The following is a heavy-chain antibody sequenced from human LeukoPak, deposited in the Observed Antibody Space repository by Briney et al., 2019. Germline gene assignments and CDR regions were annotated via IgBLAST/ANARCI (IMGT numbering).Heavy chain of an antibody. CDR3: AKSVVGLTSAYGMDV. CDR2: INQDGSEK. J-gene: IGHJ6*02. D-gene: IGHD2-15*01. V-gene: IGHV3-7*02. CDR1: GFTLSSDW. Sequence: GGSLRLSCAASGFTLSSDWMNWVRQAPGKGLEWVANINQDGSEKNYVDSVKGRFTISRDNAKNSLYLQMDSLRVQDTAVYYCAKSVVGLTSAYGMDVWGQGTTVTVSS.